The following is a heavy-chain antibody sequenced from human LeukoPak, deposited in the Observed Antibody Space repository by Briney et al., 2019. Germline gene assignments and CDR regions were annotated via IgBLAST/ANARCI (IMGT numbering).Heavy chain of an antibody. CDR1: GYTFTSYG. CDR3: ARAAPRSAAGSG. V-gene: IGHV1-18*01. CDR2: ISAYNGNT. D-gene: IGHD6-13*01. J-gene: IGHJ4*02. Sequence: ASVNVSCKASGYTFTSYGISWVRQAPGQGLEWMGWISAYNGNTNYAQKFQGRVTMTTDTSTSTAYMELRNLRSDDTAVFYCARAAPRSAAGSGWGQGTLVTVSS.